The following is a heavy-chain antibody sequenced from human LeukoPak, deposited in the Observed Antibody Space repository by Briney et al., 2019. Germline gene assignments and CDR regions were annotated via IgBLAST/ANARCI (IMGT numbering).Heavy chain of an antibody. V-gene: IGHV3-48*01. CDR2: ISSSSSTI. J-gene: IGHJ4*02. CDR1: GFTFSSYS. D-gene: IGHD3-10*01. Sequence: PGGSLRLSCAASGFTFSSYSMKWVRQAPGKGLEWVSYISSSSSTIYYADSVKGRFTISRDNAKNSLYLQMNSLRAEDTAVYYCAREKYYYGSGSYFLFDYWGQGTLVTVSS. CDR3: AREKYYYGSGSYFLFDY.